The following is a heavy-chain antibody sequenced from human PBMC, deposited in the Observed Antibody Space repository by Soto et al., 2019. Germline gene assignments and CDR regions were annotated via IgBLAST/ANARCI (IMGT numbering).Heavy chain of an antibody. CDR2: ISYDGSNK. CDR1: GFTFSSHS. J-gene: IGHJ3*02. Sequence: QVQLVESGGGVVQPGRSLRLSCAASGFTFSSHSMHWVRQAPGKGLEWVAVISYDGSNKFYADSVTGRFTISRDNSKNTMYLPMNSLRPEDTALYYCARDLEVVVIMGTGAFDIWGQGTMVTVSS. V-gene: IGHV3-30-3*01. D-gene: IGHD3-22*01. CDR3: ARDLEVVVIMGTGAFDI.